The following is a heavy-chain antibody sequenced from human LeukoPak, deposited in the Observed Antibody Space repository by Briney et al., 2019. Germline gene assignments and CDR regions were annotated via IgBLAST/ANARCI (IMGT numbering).Heavy chain of an antibody. V-gene: IGHV3-23*01. Sequence: GGSLRLSCAASGFTFSSYAMSWVRQAPGKGLEWVSAISGSGGSTYYADSVKGRFTISRDNSKNTLYLQMNSLRAEDTAVYYCAKDQNIRGSGSQSPNYYYGMDVWGQGTTVTVSS. J-gene: IGHJ6*02. CDR3: AKDQNIRGSGSQSPNYYYGMDV. D-gene: IGHD3-10*01. CDR1: GFTFSSYA. CDR2: ISGSGGST.